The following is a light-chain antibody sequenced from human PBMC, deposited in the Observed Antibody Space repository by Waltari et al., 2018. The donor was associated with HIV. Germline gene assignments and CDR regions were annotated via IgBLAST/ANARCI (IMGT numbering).Light chain of an antibody. Sequence: DIEMTQSPSSLSASVGDRVAITCRASQNIDTLLNWYQVTPGQAPKLLIFGASSLHSGVPSRFSGNESATEFTLTVSSLQPEDFATYCCQQTDSLPHTFGQGTRLDIK. CDR2: GAS. V-gene: IGKV1-39*01. J-gene: IGKJ5*01. CDR3: QQTDSLPHT. CDR1: QNIDTL.